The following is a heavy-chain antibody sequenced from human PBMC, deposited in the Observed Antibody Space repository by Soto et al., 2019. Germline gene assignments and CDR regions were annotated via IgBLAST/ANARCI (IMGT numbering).Heavy chain of an antibody. CDR3: ARVGSAVAGIWSGSPFWFDP. Sequence: KASETLSLTCTVSGGSISSYYWSWIRQPPGKGLEWIGYIYYSGSTNYNPSLKSRVTISVDTSKNQFSLKLSSVTTADTAVYYCARVGSAVAGIWSGSPFWFDPWGQGTLVTVS. CDR1: GGSISSYY. J-gene: IGHJ5*02. V-gene: IGHV4-59*01. CDR2: IYYSGST. D-gene: IGHD6-19*01.